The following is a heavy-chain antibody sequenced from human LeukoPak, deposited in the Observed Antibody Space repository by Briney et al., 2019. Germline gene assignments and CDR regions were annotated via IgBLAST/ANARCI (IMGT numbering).Heavy chain of an antibody. CDR3: ARDRGWLVFDY. CDR2: ISSDGSST. J-gene: IGHJ4*02. D-gene: IGHD6-19*01. CDR1: GFTFSSYW. V-gene: IGHV3-74*01. Sequence: PGGSLRLSCAASGFTFSSYWMHWVRHAPGKGLVWVSRISSDGSSTTYADSVKGRFTISRDNAKNTLYLQMNSLRAEDTAVYYCARDRGWLVFDYWGQGTLVTVSS.